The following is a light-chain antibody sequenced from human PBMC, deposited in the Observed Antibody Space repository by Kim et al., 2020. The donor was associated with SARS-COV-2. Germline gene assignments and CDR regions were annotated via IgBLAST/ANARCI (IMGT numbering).Light chain of an antibody. J-gene: IGLJ3*02. CDR3: QVWDSSSDHGV. Sequence: APGKTARITWGGNNIGSKSVHWYQQKPGQAPVLVIYYDSDRPSGIPERFSGSNSGNTATLTISRVEAGDEADYYCQVWDSSSDHGVFGGGTQLTVL. CDR2: YDS. V-gene: IGLV3-21*04. CDR1: NIGSKS.